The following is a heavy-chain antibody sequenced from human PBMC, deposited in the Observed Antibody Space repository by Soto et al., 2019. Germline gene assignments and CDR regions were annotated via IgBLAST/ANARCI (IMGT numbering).Heavy chain of an antibody. J-gene: IGHJ4*02. CDR3: VRDPGYCTSTTCYGNYFDY. D-gene: IGHD2-2*01. Sequence: PGGSLRLSCAASGFTFRDFRIVWVRQAPGKGLEWVSTISIAGAYIYYADSVRGRFTISRDNAKNSLHLQMDTLSAEDTAIYYCVRDPGYCTSTTCYGNYFDYWGQGTLVTVSS. CDR1: GFTFRDFR. V-gene: IGHV3-21*01. CDR2: ISIAGAYI.